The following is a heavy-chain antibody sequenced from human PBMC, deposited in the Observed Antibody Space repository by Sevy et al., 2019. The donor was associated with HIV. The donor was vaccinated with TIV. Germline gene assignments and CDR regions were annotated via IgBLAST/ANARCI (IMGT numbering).Heavy chain of an antibody. J-gene: IGHJ5*02. V-gene: IGHV3-11*01. CDR1: GFTFSDYY. Sequence: GGSLRLSCAASGFTFSDYYMSWIRQAPGKGLEWVSYISSSGTTMYYVDSVKGRFTISMDNAKNSLYLQMISLRAEDTAVYYCARYSGGWFDPWGQGTLVTVSS. CDR3: ARYSGGWFDP. D-gene: IGHD4-4*01. CDR2: ISSSGTTM.